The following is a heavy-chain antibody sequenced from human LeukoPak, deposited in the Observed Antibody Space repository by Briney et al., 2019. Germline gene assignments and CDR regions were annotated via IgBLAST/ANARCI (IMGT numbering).Heavy chain of an antibody. D-gene: IGHD3-22*01. Sequence: ASVKVSCEASGYTLTGYYMHWVRQAPGQGLEWMGWINPNSGGTNYAQKFQGRVTMTRDTSISTAYMELRSLRSDDTAVYYCARDLIITMISPIGYWGQGTLVTVSS. CDR2: INPNSGGT. CDR3: ARDLIITMISPIGY. V-gene: IGHV1-2*02. J-gene: IGHJ4*02. CDR1: GYTLTGYY.